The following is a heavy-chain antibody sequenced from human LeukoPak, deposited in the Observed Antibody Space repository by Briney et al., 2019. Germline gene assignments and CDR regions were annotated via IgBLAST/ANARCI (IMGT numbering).Heavy chain of an antibody. J-gene: IGHJ3*02. D-gene: IGHD6-25*01. V-gene: IGHV1-2*02. CDR3: ARGHGPAASFDI. CDR2: INPNSGGT. CDR1: GYTFTGYY. Sequence: GASVKVSFKASGYTFTGYYIHWVRQAPGQGLEWMGWINPNSGGTDYAQKFQGRVTMTRDTSITTAYMDLSRLKSDDTAVYYCARGHGPAASFDIWGQGTMVTVSS.